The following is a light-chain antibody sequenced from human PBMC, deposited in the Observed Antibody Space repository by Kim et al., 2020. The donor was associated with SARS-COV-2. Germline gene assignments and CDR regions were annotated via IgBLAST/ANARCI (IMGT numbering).Light chain of an antibody. CDR3: QQYSRFPLT. Sequence: AAVGDRVTFTCRASQGINNHLAWFQQKSGKAPKSLIYAASTLQGGVPSRFSASGFGTDFTLTITSLQPEDFATYYCQQYSRFPLTFGGGTKVDIK. V-gene: IGKV1-16*01. CDR2: AAS. J-gene: IGKJ4*01. CDR1: QGINNH.